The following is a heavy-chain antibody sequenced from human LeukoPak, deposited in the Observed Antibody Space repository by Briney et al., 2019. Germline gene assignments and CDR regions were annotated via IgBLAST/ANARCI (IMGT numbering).Heavy chain of an antibody. D-gene: IGHD4-17*01. CDR1: GGTFSSYA. CDR2: IIPILGIA. V-gene: IGHV1-69*04. Sequence: ASVKVSCKASGGTFSSYAISWVRQAPGQGLEWMGRIIPILGIANYAQKFQGRVTITADKSTSTAYMELSSLRSEDTAVYYCARPRDYGDYEDYFDYWGQGTLVTVSS. J-gene: IGHJ4*02. CDR3: ARPRDYGDYEDYFDY.